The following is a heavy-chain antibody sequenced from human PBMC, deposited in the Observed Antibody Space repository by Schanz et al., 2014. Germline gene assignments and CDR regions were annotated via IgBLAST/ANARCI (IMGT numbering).Heavy chain of an antibody. CDR1: GLIFSTYW. J-gene: IGHJ4*02. D-gene: IGHD1-1*01. Sequence: EVQLVESGGGLVQPGGSLRLSCAASGLIFSTYWMNWVRQAPGKGLVWVSHMNSDGTTTTYADSVKGRFTISRDNAENTQYLRMNSLRVEDTAVYYGAMRGCQQRHWGQGTLVTVSS. CDR3: AMRGCQQRH. V-gene: IGHV3-74*01. CDR2: MNSDGTTT.